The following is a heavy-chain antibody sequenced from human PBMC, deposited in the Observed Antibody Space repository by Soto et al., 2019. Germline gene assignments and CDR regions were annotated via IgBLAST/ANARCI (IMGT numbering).Heavy chain of an antibody. J-gene: IGHJ6*02. V-gene: IGHV3-21*01. Sequence: PGGSLRLSCAASGFTFSSYSMNWVRQAPGKGLEWVSSISSSSSYIYYADSVKGRFTISRDNAKNSLYLQMNSLRAEDTAVYYCARDGSFGLLDYYYYYGMDVWGQGTTVTVSS. CDR2: ISSSSSYI. D-gene: IGHD3-10*01. CDR1: GFTFSSYS. CDR3: ARDGSFGLLDYYYYYGMDV.